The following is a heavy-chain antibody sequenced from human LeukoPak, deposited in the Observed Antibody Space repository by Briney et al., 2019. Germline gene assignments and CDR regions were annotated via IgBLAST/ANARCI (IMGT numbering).Heavy chain of an antibody. CDR1: GYTFTSYG. V-gene: IGHV1-18*01. J-gene: IGHJ4*02. CDR3: ARIAVLRLLPPRYYFDY. Sequence: ASVKVSCKASGYTFTSYGISWVRQAPGQGLEWMGWFSAYNGNTNYAQKLQGRVTMTTDTSTSTAYMKLRSLRSDDTAVYYCARIAVLRLLPPRYYFDYWGQGTLVTVSS. CDR2: FSAYNGNT. D-gene: IGHD3-22*01.